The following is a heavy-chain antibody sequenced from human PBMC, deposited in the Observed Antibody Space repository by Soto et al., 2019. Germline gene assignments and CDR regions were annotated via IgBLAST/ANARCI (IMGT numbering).Heavy chain of an antibody. D-gene: IGHD2-8*01. CDR1: GGSFSSGGYY. V-gene: IGHV4-31*03. J-gene: IGHJ6*02. Sequence: QVQLQESGPGLVKASQTLSLTCSVSGGSFSSGGYYWSWVRQRPEKGLEWIGFIYYSGNAHYNPSLKSRVTISVDTSRDQFSLKLTSVTAADTAVYYCARVQSTKYGMDVWGQGTTVTVSS. CDR2: IYYSGNA. CDR3: ARVQSTKYGMDV.